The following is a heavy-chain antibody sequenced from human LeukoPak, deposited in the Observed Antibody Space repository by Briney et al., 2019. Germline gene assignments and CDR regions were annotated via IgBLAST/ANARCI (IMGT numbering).Heavy chain of an antibody. CDR3: ARGGVPGLVGTKVRRPWFDP. Sequence: PSGTLSLTCAVSGGSISSSNWWSWIRQPPGKGLEWIGEIYHSGSTNYNPSLKSRVTMSVDTSKNQFSLKLSSVTAADTAMYYCARGGVPGLVGTKVRRPWFDPWGQGTLVTVSS. J-gene: IGHJ5*02. V-gene: IGHV4-4*02. D-gene: IGHD1-7*01. CDR2: IYHSGST. CDR1: GGSISSSNW.